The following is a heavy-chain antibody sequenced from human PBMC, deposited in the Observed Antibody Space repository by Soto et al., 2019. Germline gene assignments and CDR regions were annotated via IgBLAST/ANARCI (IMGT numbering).Heavy chain of an antibody. J-gene: IGHJ4*02. CDR2: ISAYNGNT. CDR1: GYTFTSYG. V-gene: IGHV1-18*01. D-gene: IGHD3-3*01. CDR3: ARVPIFGVVIISQPDY. Sequence: GASVKVSCKASGYTFTSYGISWVRQAPGQGLEWMGWISAYNGNTNYAQKLQGRVTMTTDTSTSTAYMELRSLRSDDTAVYYCARVPIFGVVIISQPDYWGQGTLVTVSS.